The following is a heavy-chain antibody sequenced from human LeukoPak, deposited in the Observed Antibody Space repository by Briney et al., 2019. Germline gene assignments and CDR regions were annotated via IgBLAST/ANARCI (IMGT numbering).Heavy chain of an antibody. Sequence: SETLSLTCTVSGGSISSYYWSWIRQPPGKGLEWIGYIYYSGSSNYNPSLKSRVTISVDTSKSQFSLKLSSVTAADTAVYYCARLRDGYNWGDAFDIWGQGTMVTVSS. D-gene: IGHD5-24*01. V-gene: IGHV4-59*12. CDR1: GGSISSYY. J-gene: IGHJ3*02. CDR2: IYYSGSS. CDR3: ARLRDGYNWGDAFDI.